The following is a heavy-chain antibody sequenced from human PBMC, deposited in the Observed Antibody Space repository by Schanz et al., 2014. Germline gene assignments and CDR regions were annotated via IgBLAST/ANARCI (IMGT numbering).Heavy chain of an antibody. D-gene: IGHD5-18*01. CDR3: AKYGGGYSYGFVEY. J-gene: IGHJ4*02. Sequence: QVQLVESGGGLVKPGGSLRLSCAASGFTFSSYAMSWVRQAPGKGLEWVAVIWYNGSNKYYADSVRGRFTISRDNSKNTLYLQMNNLRAEDTAVYYCAKYGGGYSYGFVEYWGQGILVTVSS. V-gene: IGHV3-33*08. CDR2: IWYNGSNK. CDR1: GFTFSSYA.